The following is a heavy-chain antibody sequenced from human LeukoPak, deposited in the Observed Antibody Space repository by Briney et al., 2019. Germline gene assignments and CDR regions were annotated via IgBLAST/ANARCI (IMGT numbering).Heavy chain of an antibody. Sequence: SETLSLTCAISGASIASGSYHWDWIRQPAGSRPEYIGRISACGRTNYNPSLKSRLTISMDTSKNHVSLRLSSVTAADTAVYYCTRGGHDYGGSFDTWGQGILVTVSS. D-gene: IGHD4-23*01. CDR2: ISACGRT. CDR1: GASIASGSYH. V-gene: IGHV4-61*02. J-gene: IGHJ5*02. CDR3: TRGGHDYGGSFDT.